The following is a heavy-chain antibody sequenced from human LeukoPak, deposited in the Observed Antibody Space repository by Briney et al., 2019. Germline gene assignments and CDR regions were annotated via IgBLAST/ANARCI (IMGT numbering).Heavy chain of an antibody. CDR1: GFTFDDYA. V-gene: IGHV3-9*01. Sequence: PGGSLRLSCTASGFTFDDYAIHWVRQAPGKGLEWVSGISWNSGSIGYADSVKARFTISRDNAKNSLYLQMNGLIAEDTALYYCAKDRTVYDSSGLDYWGQGTLVTVSS. CDR2: ISWNSGSI. CDR3: AKDRTVYDSSGLDY. D-gene: IGHD3-22*01. J-gene: IGHJ4*02.